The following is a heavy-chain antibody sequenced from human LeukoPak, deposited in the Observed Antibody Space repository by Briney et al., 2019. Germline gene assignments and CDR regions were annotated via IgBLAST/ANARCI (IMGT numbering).Heavy chain of an antibody. V-gene: IGHV3-30*02. CDR1: AFSFSNYG. J-gene: IGHJ6*02. D-gene: IGHD2-2*01. CDR3: AKDQHSSTWDYYPFGMDV. Sequence: GGSLRLSCAASAFSFSNYGMHWVRQAPGKGLEWVAFISYDGGNKYYADSVKGRFTISRDNSKDTLYLQMSSLKADDTAVYYCAKDQHSSTWDYYPFGMDVWGQGTTVTVSS. CDR2: ISYDGGNK.